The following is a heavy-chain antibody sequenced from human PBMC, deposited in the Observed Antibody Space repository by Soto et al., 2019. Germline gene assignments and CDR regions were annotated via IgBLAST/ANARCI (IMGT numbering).Heavy chain of an antibody. CDR3: ARDAPDGSGPFDY. Sequence: EVQLVETGGGLIQPGGSLRLSCAASGFSVSSKYMSWVRQAPGKGLEWVSVIFSNGGTYYADSVKGRFTISRDNSKNTLYLQMTSLRADDTAVYYCARDAPDGSGPFDYWGQGTLVTVSS. J-gene: IGHJ4*02. D-gene: IGHD3-22*01. CDR2: IFSNGGT. V-gene: IGHV3-53*02. CDR1: GFSVSSKY.